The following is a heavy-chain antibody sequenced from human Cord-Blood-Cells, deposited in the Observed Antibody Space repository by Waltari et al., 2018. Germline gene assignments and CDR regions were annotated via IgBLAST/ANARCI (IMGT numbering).Heavy chain of an antibody. J-gene: IGHJ4*02. CDR2: INAGKCKT. V-gene: IGHV1-3*01. CDR3: ASEVAAAGTGDY. D-gene: IGHD6-13*01. CDR1: GNTFTRYA. Sequence: QVQLVQSGAEVKKPGASVKVSCKASGNTFTRYAMHWVRQAPGKRVEGMGWINAGKCKTKYSQKFQGRVTITRDTSASTAYMELSSLRSEDTAVYYCASEVAAAGTGDYWGQGTLVTVSS.